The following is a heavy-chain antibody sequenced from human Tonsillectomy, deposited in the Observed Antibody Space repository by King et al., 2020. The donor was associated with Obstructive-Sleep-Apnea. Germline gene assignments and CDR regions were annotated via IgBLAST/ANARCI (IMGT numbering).Heavy chain of an antibody. Sequence: PLQESGPGLVKPSETLSLTCTVSGDSLSSSSYYWGWIRQPPGKGLEWIGGICYRGSTYYNPSLKSRVTISVETSKNQFSLKLGSVTAADTAVYYCATHTTAWRPVDSWGQGTLVTVSS. D-gene: IGHD1-14*01. CDR2: ICYRGST. J-gene: IGHJ4*02. CDR1: GDSLSSSSYY. V-gene: IGHV4-39*01. CDR3: ATHTTAWRPVDS.